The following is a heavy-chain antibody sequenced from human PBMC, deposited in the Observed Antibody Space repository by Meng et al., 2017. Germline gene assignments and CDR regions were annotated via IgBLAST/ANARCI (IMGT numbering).Heavy chain of an antibody. Sequence: SVKVSCKASGGTFSSYAISWVRQAPGQGLEWMGGIIPIFGTANYAQKFQGRATITADESTSTAYMELSSLRSEDTAVYYCARAPPLGYCSSTSCYDWFDPWGQGTLVTVSS. J-gene: IGHJ5*02. CDR1: GGTFSSYA. CDR3: ARAPPLGYCSSTSCYDWFDP. D-gene: IGHD2-2*01. V-gene: IGHV1-69*13. CDR2: IIPIFGTA.